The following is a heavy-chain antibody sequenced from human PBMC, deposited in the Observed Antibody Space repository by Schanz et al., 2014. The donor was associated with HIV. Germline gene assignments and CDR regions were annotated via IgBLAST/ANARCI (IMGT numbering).Heavy chain of an antibody. Sequence: EERLVESGGSLVKPGGSLRLSCAASGLAFSAHTINWVRQTPGKGLEWVSSISGSGHYIYFADSLRGRFTISRDNSRNSVYLQMNSLRADDTAVYYCAREYYSRNWNWFDPWGQGTLVTVSS. CDR2: ISGSGHYI. CDR1: GLAFSAHT. CDR3: AREYYSRNWNWFDP. J-gene: IGHJ5*02. D-gene: IGHD6-13*01. V-gene: IGHV3-21*06.